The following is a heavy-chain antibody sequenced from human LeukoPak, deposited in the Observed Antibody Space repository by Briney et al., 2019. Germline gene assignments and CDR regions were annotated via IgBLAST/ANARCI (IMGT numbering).Heavy chain of an antibody. CDR2: IYSGGST. V-gene: IGHV3-66*01. Sequence: GGSLRLSCAASGFNVSSNYMSWVRQAPGKGLEWVSVIYSGGSTYYTDSVKGRFTISRDNAKNTLYLQMNSLRAEDTAVYYCARSGSYRANFDYWGQGTLVTVSS. J-gene: IGHJ4*02. CDR3: ARSGSYRANFDY. CDR1: GFNVSSNY. D-gene: IGHD1-26*01.